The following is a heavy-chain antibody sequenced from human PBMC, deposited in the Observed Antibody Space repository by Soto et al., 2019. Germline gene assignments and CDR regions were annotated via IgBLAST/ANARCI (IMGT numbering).Heavy chain of an antibody. CDR2: IWYDGSNK. V-gene: IGHV3-33*01. Sequence: GGSLRLSCAASGFTFSSYGMHWVRQAPGKGLEWVAVIWYDGSNKYYADSVKGRFTISRDNSKNTLYLQMNSLRAEDTAVYYCARDGGVLVFWSGYSSPGKNNYFDYWGQGTLVTVSS. J-gene: IGHJ4*02. CDR1: GFTFSSYG. D-gene: IGHD3-3*01. CDR3: ARDGGVLVFWSGYSSPGKNNYFDY.